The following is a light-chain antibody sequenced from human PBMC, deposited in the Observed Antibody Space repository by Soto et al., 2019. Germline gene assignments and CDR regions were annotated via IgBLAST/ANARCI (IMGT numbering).Light chain of an antibody. CDR2: DAS. Sequence: DIVLTQSPATLSLSPGERAPLSCRASQNVGRYLAWYQQKPGLAPRLLIYDASKRATGIPARFSGRGSRTDFTLTISSLEPDDVAVYYCQQRSNWQLSCGQGTRLEIK. J-gene: IGKJ5*01. CDR1: QNVGRY. V-gene: IGKV3-11*01. CDR3: QQRSNWQLS.